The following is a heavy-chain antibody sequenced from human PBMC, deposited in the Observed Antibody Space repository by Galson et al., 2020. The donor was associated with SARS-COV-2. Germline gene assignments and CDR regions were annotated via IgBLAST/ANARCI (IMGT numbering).Heavy chain of an antibody. D-gene: IGHD3-22*01. CDR3: GRERPFAKDVVTTTIRRNALDI. CDR1: GAAISSDY. V-gene: IGHV4-4*07. Sequence: ASETLSLTCSVPGAAISSDYWSWIRQTAGKGLEWIGRVSSSGNTDYNPVLKSRVIMSLDTSKSPLSLSLSSVTAADTAVYFCGRERPFAKDVVTTTIRRNALDIWGQGTMVIVSA. J-gene: IGHJ3*02. CDR2: VSSSGNT.